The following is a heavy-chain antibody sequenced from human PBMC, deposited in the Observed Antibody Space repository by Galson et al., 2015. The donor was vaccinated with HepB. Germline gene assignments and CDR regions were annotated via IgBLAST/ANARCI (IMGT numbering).Heavy chain of an antibody. CDR1: GGTFSSYA. CDR3: ARSGYCSSTSCSDYYYYMDV. D-gene: IGHD2-2*01. CDR2: IIPILGIA. V-gene: IGHV1-69*04. Sequence: SVKVSCKASGGTFSSYAISWVRQAPGQGLEWMGRIIPILGIANYAQKFQGRVTITADKSTSTAYMELSSLRSEDTAVYYCARSGYCSSTSCSDYYYYMDVWGKGTTVTVSS. J-gene: IGHJ6*03.